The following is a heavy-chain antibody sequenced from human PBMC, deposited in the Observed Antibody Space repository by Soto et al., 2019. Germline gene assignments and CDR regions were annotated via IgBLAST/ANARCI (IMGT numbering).Heavy chain of an antibody. CDR3: ARHRRYYYGSGSQGGWFDP. CDR2: IDPSDSYT. CDR1: GYSFTSYW. D-gene: IGHD3-10*01. V-gene: IGHV5-10-1*01. J-gene: IGHJ5*02. Sequence: XESLTISCKGSGYSFTSYWISWVRQMPGKGLEWMGRIDPSDSYTNYSPSFQGHVTISADKSISTAYLQWSSLKASDTAMYYCARHRRYYYGSGSQGGWFDPWGQGTLVTVSS.